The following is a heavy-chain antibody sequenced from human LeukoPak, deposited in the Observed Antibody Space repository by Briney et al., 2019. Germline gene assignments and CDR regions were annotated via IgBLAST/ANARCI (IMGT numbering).Heavy chain of an antibody. Sequence: GSSVKVSCKASGGTFNSYAISWGRQAPGQGLEWMGGIIPIFGTANYAQKFQGRVTITAGESTNTAYMELSSVQSEDMAVYYCARDRVPAAMRSYYGMDVWAKGPTVSVS. CDR2: IIPIFGTA. CDR1: GGTFNSYA. CDR3: ARDRVPAAMRSYYGMDV. D-gene: IGHD2-2*01. J-gene: IGHJ6*04. V-gene: IGHV1-69*01.